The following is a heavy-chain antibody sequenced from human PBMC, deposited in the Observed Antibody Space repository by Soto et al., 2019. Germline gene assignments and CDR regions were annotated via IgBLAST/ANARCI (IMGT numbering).Heavy chain of an antibody. D-gene: IGHD6-13*01. CDR1: GYSFTSYW. CDR3: ARKDVMLSRAAGSYYYGMDV. J-gene: IGHJ6*02. Sequence: GESLKISCKGSGYSFTSYWISWVRQMPGKGLEWMGRIDPSDSYTNYSPSFQGHVTISADKSISTAYLQWSSLKASDTAMYYCARKDVMLSRAAGSYYYGMDVWSQGTTVTVSS. V-gene: IGHV5-10-1*01. CDR2: IDPSDSYT.